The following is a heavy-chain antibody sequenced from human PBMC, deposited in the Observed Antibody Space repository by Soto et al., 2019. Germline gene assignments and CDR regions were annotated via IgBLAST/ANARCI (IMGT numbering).Heavy chain of an antibody. V-gene: IGHV5-51*01. Sequence: GESLKISCKGSGYSFTSYWIGWVRQMYGKGLEGMGIIYPVDSDTRFSPSFQGQVTISADKSISTAYLQWSSPKHSDTAMYCCARVSTNAVGVWSERTMVTV. CDR1: GYSFTSYW. D-gene: IGHD5-12*01. CDR2: IYPVDSDT. CDR3: ARVSTNAVGV. J-gene: IGHJ3*01.